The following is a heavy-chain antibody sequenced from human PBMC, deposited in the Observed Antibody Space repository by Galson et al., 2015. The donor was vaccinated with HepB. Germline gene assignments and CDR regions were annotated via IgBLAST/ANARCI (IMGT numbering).Heavy chain of an antibody. CDR3: TKKNFGYYPFDY. J-gene: IGHJ4*02. D-gene: IGHD3-3*01. V-gene: IGHV3-23*01. CDR2: ISGNSDTT. Sequence: SLRLSCAASGFTFSSYAMSWVRQAPGKGLEWVSAISGNSDTTHYADSVKGRFIIARDNSKNTLYLQMNSLRAEDTAVYYCTKKNFGYYPFDYWGQGTLVTVSS. CDR1: GFTFSSYA.